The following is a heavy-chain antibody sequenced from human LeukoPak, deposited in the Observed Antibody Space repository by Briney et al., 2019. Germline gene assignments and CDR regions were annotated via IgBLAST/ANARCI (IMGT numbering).Heavy chain of an antibody. D-gene: IGHD3-22*01. CDR2: IIPILGIA. CDR1: GGTFSSYA. Sequence: ASVKVSCKASGGTFSSYAISWVRPAPGQGLEWMGRIIPILGIANYAQKFQGRVTITADKSTSTAYMELSSLRSEDTAVYYCARAVRGYSSGYYYEGAFDIWGQGTMVTVSS. J-gene: IGHJ3*02. V-gene: IGHV1-69*04. CDR3: ARAVRGYSSGYYYEGAFDI.